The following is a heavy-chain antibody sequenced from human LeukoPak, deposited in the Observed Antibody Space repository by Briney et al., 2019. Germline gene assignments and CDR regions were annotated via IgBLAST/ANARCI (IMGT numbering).Heavy chain of an antibody. D-gene: IGHD2-2*01. J-gene: IGHJ4*02. V-gene: IGHV4-39*01. CDR1: GGSIGSNNYY. CDR3: ASGYADVLLVAEAFDY. Sequence: SETLSLTCSVSGGSIGSNNYYWAWIRQPPGKGLERISTMHYSGTTFYNMSVKSRVAISLDSSKNQFSQKVNPVTPSGRAVYFCASGYADVLLVAEAFDYWGQGTLVTVSS. CDR2: MHYSGTT.